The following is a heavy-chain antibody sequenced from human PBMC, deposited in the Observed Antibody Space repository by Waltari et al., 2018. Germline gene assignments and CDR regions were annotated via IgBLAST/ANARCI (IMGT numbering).Heavy chain of an antibody. CDR1: GDSIANRDYY. J-gene: IGHJ4*02. D-gene: IGHD1-26*01. V-gene: IGHV4-39*02. CDR2: IFYSVST. Sequence: QLQLQESGPGLVRPSETLSLTCTVSGDSIANRDYYWGWIRQSPGKGLEWIGSIFYSVSTYYNPSLKSRVTISVDTSKNDFSLKLRSVTAADRAVYFCARRTISREEVGPFDFWGQGILVTVSS. CDR3: ARRTISREEVGPFDF.